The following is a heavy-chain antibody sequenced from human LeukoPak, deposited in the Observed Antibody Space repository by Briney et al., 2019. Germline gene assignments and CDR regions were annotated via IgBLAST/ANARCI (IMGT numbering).Heavy chain of an antibody. CDR2: IYYSGST. Sequence: SETLSLTCTVAGGSISSYYWSWIRQPPGKGLERIGNIYYSGSTNYNPSLKSRVTISVDTSKNQFSLKLSSVTAADTAVYYCARGDYDILTGYYYMDVWGKGTTVTISS. J-gene: IGHJ6*03. CDR3: ARGDYDILTGYYYMDV. CDR1: GGSISSYY. V-gene: IGHV4-59*01. D-gene: IGHD3-9*01.